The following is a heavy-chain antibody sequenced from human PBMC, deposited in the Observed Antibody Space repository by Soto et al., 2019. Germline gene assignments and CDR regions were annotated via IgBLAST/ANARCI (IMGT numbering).Heavy chain of an antibody. Sequence: LRRSCAASGFTFSSYGMHWVRQAPGKGREWVAVIWYDGSNKYYADSVKGRFTISRDNSKNTLYLQMNSLRAEDTAVYYCARASLRFLDYYYMDVWGKGTTVTVSS. CDR1: GFTFSSYG. D-gene: IGHD3-3*01. CDR3: ARASLRFLDYYYMDV. CDR2: IWYDGSNK. J-gene: IGHJ6*03. V-gene: IGHV3-33*01.